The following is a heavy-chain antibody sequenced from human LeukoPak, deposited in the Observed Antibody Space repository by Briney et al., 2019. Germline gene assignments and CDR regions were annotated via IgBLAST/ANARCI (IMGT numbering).Heavy chain of an antibody. J-gene: IGHJ3*02. CDR1: GYTFTSYD. V-gene: IGHV1-8*03. Sequence: GASVKVSCKASGYTFTSYDINWVRQATGQGLEWMGWMNPNSGNTGYAQKFQGRATITRNTSISTAYMELSSLRSEDTAVYYCARTHDYVWGSYRDYPDAFDIWGQGTMVTVSS. D-gene: IGHD3-16*02. CDR2: MNPNSGNT. CDR3: ARTHDYVWGSYRDYPDAFDI.